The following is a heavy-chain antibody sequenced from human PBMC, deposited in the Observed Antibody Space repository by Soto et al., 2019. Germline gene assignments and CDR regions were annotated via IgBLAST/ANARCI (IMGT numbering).Heavy chain of an antibody. J-gene: IGHJ6*02. CDR3: ARDLGGLGPYYYGMDV. D-gene: IGHD3-16*01. CDR2: ISSSSSYI. CDR1: GFTFSSYS. V-gene: IGHV3-21*01. Sequence: EVQLVESGGGLVKPGGSLRLSCAASGFTFSSYSMNWVRQAPGKGLEWVSSISSSSSYIYYADSVKGRFTISRDNAKNSLYLQMNSLRAEDTAVYYCARDLGGLGPYYYGMDVWGQGTTVTVSS.